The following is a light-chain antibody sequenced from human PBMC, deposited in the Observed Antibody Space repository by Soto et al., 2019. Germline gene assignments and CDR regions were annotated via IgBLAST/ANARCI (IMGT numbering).Light chain of an antibody. V-gene: IGLV1-40*01. CDR3: QSYDSSLSGYV. CDR1: SSNIGAGYD. J-gene: IGLJ1*01. Sequence: QTVLTQPPSGSGAPGQRVTIPCTGSSSNIGAGYDVHWYQQLPGTAPKLLIYGNSNRPSGVPDRFSGSKSGTSAYLAITGLQAEDEADYYCQSYDSSLSGYVFGTGTKVTVL. CDR2: GNS.